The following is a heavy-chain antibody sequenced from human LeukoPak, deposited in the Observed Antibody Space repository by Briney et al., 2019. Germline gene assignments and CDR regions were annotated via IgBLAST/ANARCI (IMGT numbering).Heavy chain of an antibody. Sequence: GGSLRLSCAASGFTFSSYGMHWVRQAPGKGLQWVSYISSSGSTIYYADSVKGRFTISRDNAKNSLYLQMNSLRAEDTAVYYCARYSSSWYGAHFDYWGQGTLVTVSS. CDR2: ISSSGSTI. D-gene: IGHD6-13*01. CDR3: ARYSSSWYGAHFDY. CDR1: GFTFSSYG. J-gene: IGHJ4*02. V-gene: IGHV3-48*04.